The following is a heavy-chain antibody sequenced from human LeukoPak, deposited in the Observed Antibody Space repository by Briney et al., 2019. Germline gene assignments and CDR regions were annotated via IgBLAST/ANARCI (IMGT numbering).Heavy chain of an antibody. CDR2: ISPLLGAS. J-gene: IGHJ4*02. CDR3: ATYDVLTGFEY. D-gene: IGHD3-9*01. V-gene: IGHV1-69*13. CDR1: GYTFTSYG. Sequence: SVKVSCKASGYTFTSYGISWVRQAPGQGLNWMGGISPLLGASKHTQNYHDRVTITAVESTTTAYMELSDLRSADTAVYYCATYDVLTGFEYWGQGTLVTVSS.